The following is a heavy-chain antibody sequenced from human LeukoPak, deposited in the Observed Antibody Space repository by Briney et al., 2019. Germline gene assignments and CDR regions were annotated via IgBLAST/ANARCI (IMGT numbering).Heavy chain of an antibody. D-gene: IGHD2-21*02. J-gene: IGHJ6*02. CDR1: GYTFTTYG. CDR2: ISGYNGNT. CDR3: ARRPGVTDPYYDYGMDV. V-gene: IGHV1-18*01. Sequence: GASVKVSCKASGYTFTTYGLNWVRQAPGQGLEWLGWISGYNGNTDYSQRFQGRVTMTTDTSTNTAYMELRSLTSDDTAVYYCARRPGVTDPYYDYGMDVWGQGTTVTVSS.